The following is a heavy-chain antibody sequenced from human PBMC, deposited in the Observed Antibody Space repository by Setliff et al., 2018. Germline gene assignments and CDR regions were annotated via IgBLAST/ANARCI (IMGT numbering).Heavy chain of an antibody. V-gene: IGHV1-3*01. CDR3: AREVLPLVREEAFYI. D-gene: IGHD2-2*01. CDR2: INAGNGNT. Sequence: AASVKVYCKASGYSFAKYALHWVRQAPGQRLEWTGWINAGNGNTKCSQNFQGRVTITRDTSASTAYVELSSLRSEDTAVYYCAREVLPLVREEAFYIWGQGTMVTVSS. J-gene: IGHJ3*02. CDR1: GYSFAKYA.